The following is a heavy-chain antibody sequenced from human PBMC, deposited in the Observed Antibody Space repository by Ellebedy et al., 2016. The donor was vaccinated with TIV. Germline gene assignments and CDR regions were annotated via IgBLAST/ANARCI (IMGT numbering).Heavy chain of an antibody. D-gene: IGHD5-24*01. CDR3: ASALQDFDF. Sequence: SQTLSLTCXVSGGPFRGYHWSWVRQPPGKGLEWIGEITYSGSTNFNPSLKRRVTISIHTSRNQFSLKLRSVTAADTAVYYCASALQDFDFWGQGTLVTVSS. CDR1: GGPFRGYH. J-gene: IGHJ4*02. V-gene: IGHV4-34*01. CDR2: ITYSGST.